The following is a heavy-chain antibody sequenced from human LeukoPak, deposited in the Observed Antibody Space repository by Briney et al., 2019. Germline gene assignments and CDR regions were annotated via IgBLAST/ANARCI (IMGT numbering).Heavy chain of an antibody. CDR2: IYYSERT. D-gene: IGHD4-17*01. J-gene: IGHJ4*02. Sequence: SETLSLTQYVYRSIISTHYCSCLRPPPAKGPEWIGNIYYSERTNYNSSLKSRVSISADTSKNQVSLKLTSVTAADTAVYYCATDDYGAPVDYWGQGTLVTVSS. CDR3: ATDDYGAPVDY. CDR1: RSIISTHY. V-gene: IGHV4-59*11.